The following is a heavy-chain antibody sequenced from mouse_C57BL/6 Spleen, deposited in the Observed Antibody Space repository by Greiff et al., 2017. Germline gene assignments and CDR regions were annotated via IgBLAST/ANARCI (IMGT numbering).Heavy chain of an antibody. V-gene: IGHV14-2*01. Sequence: VQLQQSGPELVKPGASVQLSCTPSGFNIQDYYIHWVKQRTEQGLEWIGWIDPEDGENKYAPTFQGKATITADTSSNTAYLPLSSLTSEDSAVYYCARSTVVPFDNWGQGTTRTVS. CDR2: IDPEDGEN. CDR1: GFNIQDYY. D-gene: IGHD1-1*01. J-gene: IGHJ2*01. CDR3: ARSTVVPFDN.